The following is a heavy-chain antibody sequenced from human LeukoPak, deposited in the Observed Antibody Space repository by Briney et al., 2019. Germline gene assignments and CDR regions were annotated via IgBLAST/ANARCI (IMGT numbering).Heavy chain of an antibody. V-gene: IGHV5-51*01. CDR1: GYSFTTYW. J-gene: IGHJ4*02. D-gene: IGHD1-26*01. Sequence: GESLKISCKGSGYSFTTYWIGWVRQMPGKGLEWMGIIYPGDSDARYSPSFQGQVTISADKSISTAHLQWSSLKASDTAMYYCARQGGSFLSNVDYWGQGTLVTVSS. CDR2: IYPGDSDA. CDR3: ARQGGSFLSNVDY.